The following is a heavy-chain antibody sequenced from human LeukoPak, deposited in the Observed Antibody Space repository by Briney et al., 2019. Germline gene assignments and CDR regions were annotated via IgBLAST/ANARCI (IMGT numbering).Heavy chain of an antibody. V-gene: IGHV1-46*01. CDR3: ARDESTSILWW. J-gene: IGHJ1*01. CDR1: GYTFINYY. CDR2: INPSGGST. D-gene: IGHD2-21*01. Sequence: ASVTVSCKASGYTFINYYMHWVRQAPGQGLEWMGIINPSGGSTSYAQKFQGRVTMTRDRSTSTVYMELSSLRSEDTAVYYCARDESTSILWWWGQGTLVTVSS.